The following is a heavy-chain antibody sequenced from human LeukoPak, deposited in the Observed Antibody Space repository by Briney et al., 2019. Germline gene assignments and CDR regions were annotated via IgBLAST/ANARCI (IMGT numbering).Heavy chain of an antibody. CDR1: GFTFSSYG. CDR3: AKLMITMVRGVISPLDY. V-gene: IGHV3-23*01. Sequence: GGSLRLSCAASGFTFSSYGMSWVRQAPGKGLEWVSAISGSGGSTYYADSVKGRFTISRDNSKNTLYLQMNSLRAEDTAVYYCAKLMITMVRGVISPLDYWGQGTLVTVSS. J-gene: IGHJ4*02. CDR2: ISGSGGST. D-gene: IGHD3-10*01.